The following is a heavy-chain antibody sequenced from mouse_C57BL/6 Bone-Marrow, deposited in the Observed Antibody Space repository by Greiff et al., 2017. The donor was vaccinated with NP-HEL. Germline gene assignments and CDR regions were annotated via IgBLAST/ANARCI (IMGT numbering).Heavy chain of an antibody. J-gene: IGHJ2*01. Sequence: QVQLKQPGAELVKPGASVKLSCKASGYTFTSYWMHWVKQRPGQGLEWIGMIHPNSGSTNYNEKFKSKATLTVDKSSSTAYMKLSSLTSEDAAVYYCARDGRDFDYWGRGTTLTVSS. D-gene: IGHD1-1*02. V-gene: IGHV1-64*01. CDR1: GYTFTSYW. CDR2: IHPNSGST. CDR3: ARDGRDFDY.